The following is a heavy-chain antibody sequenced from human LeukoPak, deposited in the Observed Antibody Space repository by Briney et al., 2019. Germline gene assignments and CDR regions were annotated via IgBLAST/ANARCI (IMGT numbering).Heavy chain of an antibody. J-gene: IGHJ4*02. D-gene: IGHD3-22*01. CDR1: GGSITDYY. CDR3: ARTVNYYDTSGYSYYFDY. Sequence: SETLSLTCNVSGGSITDYYWSWIRQPPGKGLEWIGYNYYKGSTNYNPSLRSRVTISADTSKNLFSLKLSSVTTADTAVYYCARTVNYYDTSGYSYYFDYWGQGTLVTVSS. CDR2: NYYKGST. V-gene: IGHV4-59*01.